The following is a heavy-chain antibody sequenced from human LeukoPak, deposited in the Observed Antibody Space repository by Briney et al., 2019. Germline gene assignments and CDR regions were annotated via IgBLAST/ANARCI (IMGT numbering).Heavy chain of an antibody. V-gene: IGHV4-4*02. Sequence: SETLSLTCAVSGGSISSSNWWSWVRQPPGKGLEWIGEIYHSGSTNYNPSLKSRVTISVDKSKNQFSLKPSSVTAADTAVYYCARVWLRLGGGWFDPWGQGTLVTVSS. D-gene: IGHD5-12*01. CDR2: IYHSGST. CDR3: ARVWLRLGGGWFDP. CDR1: GGSISSSNW. J-gene: IGHJ5*02.